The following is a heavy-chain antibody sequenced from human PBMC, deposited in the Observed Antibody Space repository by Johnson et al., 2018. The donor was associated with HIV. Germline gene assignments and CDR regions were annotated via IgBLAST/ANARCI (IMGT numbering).Heavy chain of an antibody. Sequence: VQLVESGGGLIQPGGSLRLSCAASGFTVSSNYMNWVRQPPGKGLEWVSVIYSGGSTYYADSVKGRFTISRDNSKNSLSLQMNILTAEDTAVYYCARAPEVRGIDAFDIWGQGTMVTVSS. CDR1: GFTVSSNY. D-gene: IGHD3-10*01. V-gene: IGHV3-53*01. CDR3: ARAPEVRGIDAFDI. CDR2: IYSGGST. J-gene: IGHJ3*02.